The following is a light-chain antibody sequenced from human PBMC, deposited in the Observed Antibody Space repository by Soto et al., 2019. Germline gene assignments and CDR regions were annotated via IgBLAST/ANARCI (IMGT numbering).Light chain of an antibody. CDR1: QSIRLW. Sequence: DIQMTQSPSTRSADVVDRVTITCRASQSIRLWLAWYQQKPGKAPKLLIYKASSLESGVPSRFSGSGSGTEFTLTISSLQPDDFATYYCQQYNSYWTFGQGTKVEIK. CDR3: QQYNSYWT. CDR2: KAS. V-gene: IGKV1-5*03. J-gene: IGKJ1*01.